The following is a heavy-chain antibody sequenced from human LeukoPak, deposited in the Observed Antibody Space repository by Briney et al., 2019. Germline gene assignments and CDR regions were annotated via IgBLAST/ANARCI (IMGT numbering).Heavy chain of an antibody. V-gene: IGHV4-30-4*01. J-gene: IGHJ4*02. Sequence: SETLSLTCTVSGGSISSGDYYWNWIRQSPGKGLEWIGYIYYSESTYYNPSLRSRVTISIDRSKDQFSLKMTSVTAAVTATYFCARERAAYCTGDCHSFDYWGQGILVTVSS. CDR1: GGSISSGDYY. CDR3: ARERAAYCTGDCHSFDY. D-gene: IGHD2-21*02. CDR2: IYYSEST.